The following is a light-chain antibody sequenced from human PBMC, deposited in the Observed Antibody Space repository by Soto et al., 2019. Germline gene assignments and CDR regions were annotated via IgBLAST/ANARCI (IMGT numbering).Light chain of an antibody. CDR1: SSDVGGYNY. J-gene: IGLJ1*01. CDR3: SSYTSSSTSNYV. V-gene: IGLV2-14*01. CDR2: EVR. Sequence: QSALTQPASVSGSPGQSITISCTGTSSDVGGYNYVSWYQQHPGKAPKLMIYEVRNRPSGVSNRFSGSKSGNTASLTISGLQAEDEADYYCSSYTSSSTSNYVFGTGTKVTVL.